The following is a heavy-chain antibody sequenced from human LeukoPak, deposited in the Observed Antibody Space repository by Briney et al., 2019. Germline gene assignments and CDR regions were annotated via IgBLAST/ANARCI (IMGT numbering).Heavy chain of an antibody. J-gene: IGHJ4*02. V-gene: IGHV4-61*01. D-gene: IGHD3-10*01. CDR1: GGSVSSGSYY. CDR2: IYYSGST. CDR3: ASANYGSGSYYIDY. Sequence: SETLSLTCTVSGGSVSSGSYYWSWIRQPPGKGLEWIGYIYYSGSTNYNPSLKSRVTISVDTSKNQFSQKLSSVTAADTAVYYCASANYGSGSYYIDYWGQGTLVTVSS.